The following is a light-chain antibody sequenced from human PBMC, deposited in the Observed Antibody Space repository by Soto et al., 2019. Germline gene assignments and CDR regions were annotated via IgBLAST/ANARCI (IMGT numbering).Light chain of an antibody. Sequence: QSALTQPPSASGSPGQSVTISCTGTSSDVGSYKYVSWYQQHPGKAPKLIIYEVNKRPSGVPDRFSGSKSGNTASLTVSGLQADDEAAYYCTSYAGNNFVVFGGGTQLTVL. CDR2: EVN. J-gene: IGLJ2*01. V-gene: IGLV2-8*01. CDR3: TSYAGNNFVV. CDR1: SSDVGSYKY.